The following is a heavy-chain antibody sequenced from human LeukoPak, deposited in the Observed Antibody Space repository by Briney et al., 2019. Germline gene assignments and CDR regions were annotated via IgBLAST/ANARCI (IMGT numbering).Heavy chain of an antibody. Sequence: SGASLRLSCAASGFTFSTYAMSWVRQSPGEGLEWVSTISGGSGSTYYADSVKGRFTISRDNSKNTLYLQMNSLRAEDTAVYYCAKNAISGTTDSRFDYWGQGTLVTVSS. J-gene: IGHJ4*02. CDR2: ISGGSGST. V-gene: IGHV3-23*01. CDR3: AKNAISGTTDSRFDY. CDR1: GFTFSTYA. D-gene: IGHD1-7*01.